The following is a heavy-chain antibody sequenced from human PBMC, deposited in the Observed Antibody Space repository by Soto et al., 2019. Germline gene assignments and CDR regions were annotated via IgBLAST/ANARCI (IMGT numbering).Heavy chain of an antibody. CDR2: VHSTGGT. Sequence: NPSETLSLTCTVSGGSITSGGYSWVWIRQPPGKGLEWIGTVHSTGGTYYSPSLRSRVTISVDTSKNLFSLKMTSASATDTAVYFCAKREDSSRFGGLDIWGQGTAVTVSS. J-gene: IGHJ6*02. CDR3: AKREDSSRFGGLDI. V-gene: IGHV4-39*01. CDR1: GGSITSGGYS. D-gene: IGHD3-3*01.